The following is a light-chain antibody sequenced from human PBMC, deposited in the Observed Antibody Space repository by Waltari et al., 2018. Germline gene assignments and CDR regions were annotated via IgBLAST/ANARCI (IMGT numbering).Light chain of an antibody. CDR1: QSLSSN. CDR3: QERGRT. Sequence: IVMTQSPATLSVSPGEGATLPCKASQSLSSNLAWYQQTPGQLPRLLIYGASTRATGIPARFSGSGSGTEFTLTISSLQAEDFAVYYCQERGRTFGQGTKVEIK. J-gene: IGKJ1*01. V-gene: IGKV3-15*01. CDR2: GAS.